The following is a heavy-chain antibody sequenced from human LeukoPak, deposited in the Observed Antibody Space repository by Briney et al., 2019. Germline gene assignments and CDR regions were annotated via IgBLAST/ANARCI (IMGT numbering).Heavy chain of an antibody. J-gene: IGHJ5*02. CDR3: AREVAAAGTGWFDP. CDR2: ISSSSSYI. CDR1: GFTFSSYS. V-gene: IGHV3-21*01. Sequence: GGSLRLSCAASGFTFSSYSMNWVRQAPGKGLEWVSSISSSSSYIYYADSVKGRFTISRDNAKNSLYLQMNSLRAEDTAVYYCAREVAAAGTGWFDPWGQGTLVTVSS. D-gene: IGHD6-13*01.